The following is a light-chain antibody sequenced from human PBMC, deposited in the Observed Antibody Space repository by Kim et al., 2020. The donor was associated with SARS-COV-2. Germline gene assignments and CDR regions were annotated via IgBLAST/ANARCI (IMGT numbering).Light chain of an antibody. J-gene: IGLJ2*01. CDR2: EVP. CDR3: SSYPGSVV. V-gene: IGLV2-11*01. CDR1: SRDVGTYNE. Sequence: PGQSGTMYCTGTSRDVGTYNEVTGNQQHEGKALNLIMYEVPKLPSGVPDRFSGSKSGTTASLAISRLKAEDGGDFYCSSYPGSVVFGGGTLLSVL.